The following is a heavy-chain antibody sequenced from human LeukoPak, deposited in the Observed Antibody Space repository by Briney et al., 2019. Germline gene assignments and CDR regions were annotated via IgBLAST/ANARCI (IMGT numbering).Heavy chain of an antibody. CDR2: IYYSGST. CDR3: ASGGSGSYYNFDY. D-gene: IGHD3-10*01. CDR1: GGSLRSSSYC. V-gene: IGHV4-39*07. J-gene: IGHJ4*02. Sequence: SETLSLTCTLSGGSLRSSSYCWGCTRQPPGKGREWIVSIYYSGSTYYTPSLKSRVTISVDTSKNQFSLKLSSVTAADTAVYYCASGGSGSYYNFDYWGQGTQVTVSS.